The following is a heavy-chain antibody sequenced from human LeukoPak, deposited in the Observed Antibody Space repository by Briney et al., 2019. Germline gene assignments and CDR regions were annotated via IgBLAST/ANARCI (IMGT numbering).Heavy chain of an antibody. CDR1: GVTFSSYG. J-gene: IGHJ4*02. D-gene: IGHD3-9*01. CDR2: ISYDGSNK. Sequence: PGGSLRLSCAASGVTFSSYGMHWVRQAPGKGLEWGAVISYDGSNKYYADSVKGRFTISRNNSKNTLYLQMNSLRAEDTAVYYCAKDRVGGILTGYIDYWGQGTLVTVSS. CDR3: AKDRVGGILTGYIDY. V-gene: IGHV3-30*18.